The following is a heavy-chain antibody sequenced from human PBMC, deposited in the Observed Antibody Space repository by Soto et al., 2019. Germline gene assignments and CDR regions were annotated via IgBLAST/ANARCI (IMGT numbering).Heavy chain of an antibody. V-gene: IGHV1-18*01. D-gene: IGHD2-2*01. CDR3: ARDLGDIVVVPAAIYYYYYGMDV. J-gene: IGHJ6*02. CDR1: GYTSSSYG. CDR2: ISVFNGDT. Sequence: ASVKVSCKATGYTSSSYGINWVRQAPGQGLEWMGWISVFNGDTNYAQKFQGRVAITKDTATSTAYMELRSLRSDDTAVYYCARDLGDIVVVPAAIYYYYYGMDVWGQGTTVTVSS.